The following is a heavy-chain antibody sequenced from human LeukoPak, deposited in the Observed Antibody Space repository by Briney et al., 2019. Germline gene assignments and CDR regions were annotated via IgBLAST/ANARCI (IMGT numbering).Heavy chain of an antibody. D-gene: IGHD6-13*01. CDR1: GGSLSTYY. CDR2: IYYSGTT. V-gene: IGHV4-59*05. J-gene: IGHJ4*02. CDR3: VRQPAAAASGWLGFDY. Sequence: PSETLSLTCSISGGSLSTYYWSWIRQAPGKGLEWIGSIYYSGTTYYNPSLKSRVTISVDTSKNKFSLKLSSVTAADTAVYFCVRQPAAAASGWLGFDYWGQGTLVTVSS.